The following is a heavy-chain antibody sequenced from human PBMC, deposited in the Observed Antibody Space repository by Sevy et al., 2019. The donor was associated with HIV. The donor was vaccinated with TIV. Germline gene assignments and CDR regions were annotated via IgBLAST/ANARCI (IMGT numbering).Heavy chain of an antibody. D-gene: IGHD2-15*01. CDR1: GFTFSNAW. J-gene: IGHJ6*02. CDR3: TTGRCSGGSCWGFYYYGMDV. Sequence: GGSLRLSCAASGFTFSNAWMSWVRQAPGKGLEWVGRIKSKTDAGTTDYAAPVKGRFTISRDDSKNTLYLQMNSLKTEDTAVYYCTTGRCSGGSCWGFYYYGMDVWGQGTTVTVSS. V-gene: IGHV3-15*01. CDR2: IKSKTDAGTT.